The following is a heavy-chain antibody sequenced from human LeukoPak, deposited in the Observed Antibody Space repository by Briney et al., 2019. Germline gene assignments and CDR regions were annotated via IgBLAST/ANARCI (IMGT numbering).Heavy chain of an antibody. V-gene: IGHV3-74*01. CDR2: INSDGSST. D-gene: IGHD6-13*01. Sequence: GGSLRLSCAASGLTFSSYWMHWVRQAPGKGLVWVSCINSDGSSTSYADSVKGRFTISRDNAKNTLYLQMNSLRAEDTAVYYCALIAAAGTDDHYYYMDVWGKGTTVTISS. CDR1: GLTFSSYW. CDR3: ALIAAAGTDDHYYYMDV. J-gene: IGHJ6*03.